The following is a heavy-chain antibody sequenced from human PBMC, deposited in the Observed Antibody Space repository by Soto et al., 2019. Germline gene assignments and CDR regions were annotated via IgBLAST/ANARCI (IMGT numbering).Heavy chain of an antibody. D-gene: IGHD1-26*01. CDR2: INPKSGGT. CDR3: ARDLARGGGSAGFDY. V-gene: IGHV1-2*02. J-gene: IGHJ4*02. Sequence: RASVKVSCKASGYTFTVYYMHWVRQAPGQGLEWMGWINPKSGGTMYPQKFQGRVTMTWDTSISTAYMALTRLRSDDTAVYYCARDLARGGGSAGFDYWGPGTLVTVSS. CDR1: GYTFTVYY.